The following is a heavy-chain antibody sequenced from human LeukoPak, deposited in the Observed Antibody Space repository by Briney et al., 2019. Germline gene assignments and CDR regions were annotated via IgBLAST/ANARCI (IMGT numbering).Heavy chain of an antibody. Sequence: SETLSLTCTVSGGSISSSSYYWGWIRQPPGKGLEWIGSINYSGSTYYNPSLKSRVTISVDTSKNQFSLKLSSVTAADTAVYYCARQGVQQHKDKNYYYYGMDVWGQGTTVTVSS. CDR2: INYSGST. CDR1: GGSISSSSYY. V-gene: IGHV4-39*01. J-gene: IGHJ6*02. D-gene: IGHD6-13*01. CDR3: ARQGVQQHKDKNYYYYGMDV.